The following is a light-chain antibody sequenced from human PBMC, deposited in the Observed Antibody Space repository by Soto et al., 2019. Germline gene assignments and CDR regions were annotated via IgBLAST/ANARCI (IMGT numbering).Light chain of an antibody. Sequence: EIVLTQFPGTLSLSPGERATLSCRASQSVGSNYLAWYQQRPGQPPNLLIFGASHRAPDIPDRFSGSGSGTDFTLTISRLEPEDFAVYYCQQYGSSIQTFGQGTEVEIK. CDR2: GAS. J-gene: IGKJ1*01. CDR1: QSVGSNY. V-gene: IGKV3-20*01. CDR3: QQYGSSIQT.